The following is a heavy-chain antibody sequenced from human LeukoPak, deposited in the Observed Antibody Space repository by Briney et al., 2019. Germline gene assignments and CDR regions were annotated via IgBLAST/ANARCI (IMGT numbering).Heavy chain of an antibody. CDR3: ARGSSSRYY. V-gene: IGHV4-59*01. D-gene: IGHD6-13*01. CDR2: IYYSGSP. Sequence: SETLSLTCIVSGGSISSYYWSWIRQPPGKGLEWVGYIYYSGSPDYNPSLKSRVTISVDTSKNQFSLKLSSVTAADTAVYYCARGSSSRYYWGQGTLVTVSS. CDR1: GGSISSYY. J-gene: IGHJ4*02.